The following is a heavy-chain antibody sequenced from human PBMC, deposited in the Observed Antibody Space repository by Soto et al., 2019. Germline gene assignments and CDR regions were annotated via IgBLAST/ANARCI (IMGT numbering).Heavy chain of an antibody. CDR1: GFTFSSYG. CDR3: AKDRIARVVGDHHDY. D-gene: IGHD2-15*01. J-gene: IGHJ4*02. V-gene: IGHV3-30*18. CDR2: ISYDGSNK. Sequence: QVQLVESGGGVVQPGRSLRLSCAASGFTFSSYGMHWVRQAPGKGLEWVAVISYDGSNKYYADSVKGRFTISRDNCKNTLYRQMNSLRAEYTAVYYCAKDRIARVVGDHHDYWGQGNMVTVSS.